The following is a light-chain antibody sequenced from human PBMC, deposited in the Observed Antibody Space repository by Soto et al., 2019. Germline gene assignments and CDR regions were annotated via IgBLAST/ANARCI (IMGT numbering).Light chain of an antibody. CDR2: SNT. CDR1: SYNIATNY. J-gene: IGLJ3*02. Sequence: QSVLTQPPSVSGTPGQGGTISCSGGSYNIATNYVYWYQLLPGTAPNLVIFSNTIRPPRVPDRFSGSKSGASASLVISGLRSEDEADYFCASWDDTLFGWVFGGGTKVTVL. V-gene: IGLV1-47*02. CDR3: ASWDDTLFGWV.